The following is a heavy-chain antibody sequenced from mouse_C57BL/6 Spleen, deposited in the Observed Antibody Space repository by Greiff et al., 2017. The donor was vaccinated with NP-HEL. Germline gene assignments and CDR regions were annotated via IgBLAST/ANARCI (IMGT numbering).Heavy chain of an antibody. Sequence: QVQLQQSGAELVRPGASVTLSCKASGYTFTDYEMHWVKQTPVHGLEWIGAIDTETGGTAYTQHFKGKAILTADKSSSTAYMELRSLTSEDSAVYYCTRLATAQGTYWFAYWGQGTLVTVSA. CDR1: GYTFTDYE. CDR2: IDTETGGT. V-gene: IGHV1-15*01. D-gene: IGHD3-2*02. CDR3: TRLATAQGTYWFAY. J-gene: IGHJ3*01.